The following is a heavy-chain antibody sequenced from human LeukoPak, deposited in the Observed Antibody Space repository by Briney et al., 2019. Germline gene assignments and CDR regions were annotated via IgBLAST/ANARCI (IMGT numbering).Heavy chain of an antibody. V-gene: IGHV3-7*01. D-gene: IGHD3-3*01. CDR1: GFTFSSHW. CDR3: ARRGITISGVLVYHYSGLDV. J-gene: IGHJ6*02. CDR2: IKEDGSEK. Sequence: GGSLRLSCAGSGFTFSSHWMTWVRQAPGKGLEWVASIKEDGSEKHYVDSVSGRFTIPRDNAKNSLHLQMSRLRAEDTAVYYCARRGITISGVLVYHYSGLDVWGQGTTVTVSS.